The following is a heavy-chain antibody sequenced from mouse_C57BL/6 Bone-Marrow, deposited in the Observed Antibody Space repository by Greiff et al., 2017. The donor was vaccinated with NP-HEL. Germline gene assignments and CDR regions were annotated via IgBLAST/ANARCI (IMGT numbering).Heavy chain of an antibody. Sequence: VQLVESGAELARPGASVKLSCKASGYTFTSYGISWVKQRTGQGLEWIGEIYPRSGNTYYNEKFKGKATLTADKSSSTAYMELRSLTSEDSAVYFCARDYGSSSFAYWGQGTLVTVSA. CDR1: GYTFTSYG. V-gene: IGHV1-81*01. CDR2: IYPRSGNT. D-gene: IGHD1-1*01. J-gene: IGHJ3*01. CDR3: ARDYGSSSFAY.